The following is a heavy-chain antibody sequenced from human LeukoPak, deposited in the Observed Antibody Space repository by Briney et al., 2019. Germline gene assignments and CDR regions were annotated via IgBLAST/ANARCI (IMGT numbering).Heavy chain of an antibody. J-gene: IGHJ4*02. D-gene: IGHD3-22*01. CDR1: GGSFSGYY. CDR3: ARGRSYYHDSSGLTYFDY. CDR2: INHSGSN. V-gene: IGHV4-34*01. Sequence: SETLSLTCAVYGGSFSGYYWSWIRQPPGKGLEWIGEINHSGSNNYNPSLKSRVTISVDTSKNQFSLKLSSVTAADTAVYYCARGRSYYHDSSGLTYFDYWGQGTLVTVSS.